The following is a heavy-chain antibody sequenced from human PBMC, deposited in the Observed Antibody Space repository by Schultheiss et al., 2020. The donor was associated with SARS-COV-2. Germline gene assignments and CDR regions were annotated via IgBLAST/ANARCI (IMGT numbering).Heavy chain of an antibody. CDR1: GYSISSGYY. J-gene: IGHJ2*01. CDR2: IYHSGST. Sequence: SETLSLTCAVSGYSISSGYYWGWIRQPPGKGLEWIGSIYHSGSTYYNPSLKSRVTISVDTSKNQFSLKLSSVTAADTAVYYCARGDCTNGVCYMASLVDFWYFDLWGRGTLVTVSS. V-gene: IGHV4-38-2*01. CDR3: ARGDCTNGVCYMASLVDFWYFDL. D-gene: IGHD2-8*01.